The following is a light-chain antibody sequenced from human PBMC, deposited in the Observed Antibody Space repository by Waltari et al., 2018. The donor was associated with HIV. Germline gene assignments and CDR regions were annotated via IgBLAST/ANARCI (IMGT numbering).Light chain of an antibody. CDR1: QSIPISY. CDR3: QQYGSSHLT. Sequence: EIVLTQSPGTLSLSPGESATLSCRASQSIPISYLAWYQQKPGQAPRLLIYDASSRATGIPDRFSGSGSGTDFTLTISRLEPEDFAVYYCQQYGSSHLTFGGGTKVEI. V-gene: IGKV3-20*01. CDR2: DAS. J-gene: IGKJ4*01.